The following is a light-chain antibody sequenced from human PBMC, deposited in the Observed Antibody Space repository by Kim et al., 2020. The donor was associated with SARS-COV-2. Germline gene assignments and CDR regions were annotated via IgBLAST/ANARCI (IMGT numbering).Light chain of an antibody. CDR1: SSNIGSNT. V-gene: IGLV1-44*01. CDR3: AAWDDSLNGWV. J-gene: IGLJ3*02. CDR2: NNN. Sequence: VLTQPPLASGTPGQRVTVSCSGSSSNIGSNTVNWYQQLPGTAPKLLIYNNNQRPSGVPDRFSGSKSGTSASLAISGLQSEDEADYYCAAWDDSLNGWVFGGGTQLTVL.